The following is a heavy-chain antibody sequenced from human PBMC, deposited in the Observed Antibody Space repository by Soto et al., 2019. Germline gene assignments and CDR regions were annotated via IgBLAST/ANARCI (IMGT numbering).Heavy chain of an antibody. V-gene: IGHV6-1*01. CDR1: GDSVSSNSAA. D-gene: IGHD3-3*01. CDR3: ARGALRFLEWSHYYYYYMDV. Sequence: QSQTLSLTCAISGDSVSSNSAAWNWIRQSPSRGLEWLGRTYYRSKWYNDYAVSVKSRITINPDTSKNQFSLQLNSVTPEDTAVYYCARGALRFLEWSHYYYYYMDVWGKGTTVTVSS. J-gene: IGHJ6*03. CDR2: TYYRSKWYN.